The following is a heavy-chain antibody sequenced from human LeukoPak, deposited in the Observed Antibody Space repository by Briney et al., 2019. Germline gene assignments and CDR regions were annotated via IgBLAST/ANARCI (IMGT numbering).Heavy chain of an antibody. CDR1: GGSFSGYY. Sequence: SETLSLTCAVYGGSFSGYYWSWIRQPPGKGLEWIGEINHSGSTNYNPSLKSRVTISVDTSKDQFSLKLSSVTAADTAVYYCARVPTKYSYDAYWGQGTLVTVSS. CDR2: INHSGST. J-gene: IGHJ4*02. CDR3: ARVPTKYSYDAY. V-gene: IGHV4-34*01. D-gene: IGHD5-18*01.